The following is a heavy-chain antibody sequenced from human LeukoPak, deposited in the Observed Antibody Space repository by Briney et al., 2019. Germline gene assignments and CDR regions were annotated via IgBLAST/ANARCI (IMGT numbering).Heavy chain of an antibody. D-gene: IGHD4/OR15-4a*01. CDR3: ARRAGAYSHPYDY. Sequence: GGSLRLSCTVSGFTVSSNSMSWVRQAPGKELEWVSFIYSDNTHYSDSVKGRFTISRDNSKNTLYLQMNSLRAEDTAVYYCARRAGAYSHPYDYWGQGTLVTVSS. CDR2: IYSDNT. J-gene: IGHJ4*02. CDR1: GFTVSSNS. V-gene: IGHV3-53*01.